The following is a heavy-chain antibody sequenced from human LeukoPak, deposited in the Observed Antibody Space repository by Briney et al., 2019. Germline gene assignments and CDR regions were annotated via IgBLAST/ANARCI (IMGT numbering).Heavy chain of an antibody. J-gene: IGHJ4*02. Sequence: GGSPRLSCAASGFTFSSYAMSWVRQAPGKGLEWVSAISGSGGSTYYADSVKGRFTISRDNSKNTLYLQMNSLRAEDTAVYYCAKAITDILTGQFDYWGQGTLVTVSS. CDR3: AKAITDILTGQFDY. V-gene: IGHV3-23*01. CDR1: GFTFSSYA. D-gene: IGHD3-9*01. CDR2: ISGSGGST.